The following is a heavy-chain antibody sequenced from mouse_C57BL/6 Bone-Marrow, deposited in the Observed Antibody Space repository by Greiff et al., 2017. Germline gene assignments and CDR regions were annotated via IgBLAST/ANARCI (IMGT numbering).Heavy chain of an antibody. CDR3: ARWLLRRDYFDY. CDR2: INYDGSST. V-gene: IGHV5-16*01. CDR1: GFTFSDYY. Sequence: EVQLVESEGGLVQPGSSMKLSCTASGFTFSDYYMAWVRQVPEKGLEWVANINYDGSSTYYLDSLKSRFIISRDNAKNILYLQMSSLKSEDTATDYCARWLLRRDYFDYWGQGTTLTVSS. J-gene: IGHJ2*01. D-gene: IGHD2-3*01.